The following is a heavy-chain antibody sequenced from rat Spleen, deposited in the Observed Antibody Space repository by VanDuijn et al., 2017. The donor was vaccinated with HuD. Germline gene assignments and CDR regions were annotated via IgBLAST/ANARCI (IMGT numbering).Heavy chain of an antibody. V-gene: IGHV5-20*01. J-gene: IGHJ3*01. CDR3: TTAPYNDVGVAY. CDR2: ISYDDSSI. D-gene: IGHD1-10*01. CDR1: GFTFSNYD. Sequence: EVQLVESGGGLVQPGRSMKLSCAASGFTFSNYDMAWIRQAPTKGLEWVASISYDDSSIYYRDSVKGRFTISRDNAKSTLYLQMDSLRSEDPATYYCTTAPYNDVGVAYWGQGTLVTVSS.